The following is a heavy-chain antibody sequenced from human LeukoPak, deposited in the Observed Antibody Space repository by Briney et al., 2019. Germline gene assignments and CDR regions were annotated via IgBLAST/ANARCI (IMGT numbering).Heavy chain of an antibody. Sequence: GGSLRLSCAASGFTFSSYAMSWVRQAPGKGLEWVSAISGSGGSTYYADSVKGRFTISRDNSKNTLYLQVNSLRAEDTAVYYCAKDLNVDGYNPKPIDYWGQGTLVTVSS. CDR2: ISGSGGST. V-gene: IGHV3-23*01. J-gene: IGHJ4*02. CDR3: AKDLNVDGYNPKPIDY. CDR1: GFTFSSYA. D-gene: IGHD5-24*01.